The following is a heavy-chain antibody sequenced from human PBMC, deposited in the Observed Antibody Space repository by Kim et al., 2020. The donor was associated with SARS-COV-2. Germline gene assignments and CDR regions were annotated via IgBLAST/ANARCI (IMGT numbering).Heavy chain of an antibody. CDR3: ARSRTVVSYYYYYGMDV. D-gene: IGHD2-2*01. CDR1: GYTFTTYD. Sequence: ASVKVSYKASGYTFTTYDINWVRQASGQGLEWMGWMSPNSGNTGYAQKFQGRVTMTRNTSISTAYMELSSLRSEDTAVYYCARSRTVVSYYYYYGMDVWGQGTTVTVSS. J-gene: IGHJ6*02. V-gene: IGHV1-8*01. CDR2: MSPNSGNT.